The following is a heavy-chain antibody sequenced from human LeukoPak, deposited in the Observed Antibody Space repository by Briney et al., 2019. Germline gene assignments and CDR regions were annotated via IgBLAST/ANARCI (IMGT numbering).Heavy chain of an antibody. V-gene: IGHV1-69*13. CDR1: GGTFSSYG. D-gene: IGHD1-26*01. Sequence: ASVKVSCKASGGTFSSYGISWVRQAPGQGLEWMGGIIPIFGTANYAQKFQGRVTITADESTSTAYMELSSLRSEDTAVYYCASLYDIVGTTVDYWGQGTLVTVSS. J-gene: IGHJ4*02. CDR3: ASLYDIVGTTVDY. CDR2: IIPIFGTA.